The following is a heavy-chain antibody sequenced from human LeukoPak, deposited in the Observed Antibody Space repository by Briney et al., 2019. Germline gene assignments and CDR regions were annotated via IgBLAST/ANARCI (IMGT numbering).Heavy chain of an antibody. Sequence: GGSLRLSCAASGFTFNSYWMSWVRQAPGKGLEWVASVKEDGSEQYYVDSVRGRFIISRDNAKNSLYLQMSSLRAEDTAVYYCARVGYYWYYDILTGPQPYYYYMDVWGKGTTVTVSS. CDR3: ARVGYYWYYDILTGPQPYYYYMDV. V-gene: IGHV3-7*01. D-gene: IGHD3-9*01. CDR2: VKEDGSEQ. CDR1: GFTFNSYW. J-gene: IGHJ6*03.